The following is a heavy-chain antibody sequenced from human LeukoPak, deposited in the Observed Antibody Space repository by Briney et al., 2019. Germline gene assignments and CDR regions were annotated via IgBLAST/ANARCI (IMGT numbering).Heavy chain of an antibody. Sequence: GASVKVSCKASGYTFTSYGISWVRQAPGQGLEWMGWISAYNGNTNYAQKLQGRVTMTTDTSTSTAYMELRSLRSDDTAVYYCARGNVLRYFDWLLYRKDYYYYYMDVWGKGTTVTVSS. V-gene: IGHV1-18*01. D-gene: IGHD3-9*01. CDR2: ISAYNGNT. CDR3: ARGNVLRYFDWLLYRKDYYYYYMDV. J-gene: IGHJ6*03. CDR1: GYTFTSYG.